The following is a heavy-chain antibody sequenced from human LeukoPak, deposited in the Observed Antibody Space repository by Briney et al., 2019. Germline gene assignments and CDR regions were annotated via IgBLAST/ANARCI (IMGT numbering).Heavy chain of an antibody. CDR1: GFTFSSSA. V-gene: IGHV3-23*01. J-gene: IGHJ4*02. CDR3: AKRRIVATTPFDY. Sequence: GGSLRLSCAAWGFTFSSSAMSGVRQATGKGLEWVSAISGSGNSTYYADSMRGRFNITIDNSKNTLYLQMNSLRAEDTAVYYCAKRRIVATTPFDYWGQGTLVTVSS. CDR2: ISGSGNST. D-gene: IGHD5-12*01.